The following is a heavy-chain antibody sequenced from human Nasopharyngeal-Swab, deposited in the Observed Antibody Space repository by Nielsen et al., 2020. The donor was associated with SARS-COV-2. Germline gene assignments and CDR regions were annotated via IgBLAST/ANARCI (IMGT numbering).Heavy chain of an antibody. Sequence: GGSLRLSCAASGFTFSSYGLNWVRQAPGKGLEWVSSISISSSYIYYADSVKGRFTISRDNAKNSLYLQMNSLRAEDTAVYYCATNDDSSGYYRGDYWGQGTLVTVSS. CDR2: ISISSSYI. CDR1: GFTFSSYG. CDR3: ATNDDSSGYYRGDY. V-gene: IGHV3-21*01. J-gene: IGHJ4*02. D-gene: IGHD3-22*01.